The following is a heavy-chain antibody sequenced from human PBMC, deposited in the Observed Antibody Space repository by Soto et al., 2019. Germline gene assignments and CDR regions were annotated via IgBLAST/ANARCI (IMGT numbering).Heavy chain of an antibody. J-gene: IGHJ5*02. V-gene: IGHV1-18*01. CDR3: ARDREDIVLMVYAIGWFDP. CDR2: ISAYNGNT. D-gene: IGHD2-8*01. CDR1: GYTFTSYG. Sequence: RASVKVSCKASGYTFTSYGISWVRQAPGQGLEWMGWISAYNGNTNYAQKLQGRVTMTTDTSTSTAYMELRSLRSDDTAVYYCARDREDIVLMVYAIGWFDPWGQGTLVTVSS.